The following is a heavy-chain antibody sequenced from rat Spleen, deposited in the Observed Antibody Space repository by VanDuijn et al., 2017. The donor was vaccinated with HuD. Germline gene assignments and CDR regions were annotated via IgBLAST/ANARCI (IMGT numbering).Heavy chain of an antibody. J-gene: IGHJ2*01. D-gene: IGHD1-5*01. CDR3: AKDVGRYNCFFDY. CDR2: ISYDGGNT. Sequence: EVQLVESGGGLVQPGRSMKLSCAASGFTFSSFAMAWVRQAPTKGLEWVASISYDGGNTYYRDSVKGRFTISRDNAKSSLYLQMDSLRSEDTSTYYGAKDVGRYNCFFDYWGQGVMVTVSS. V-gene: IGHV5-20*01. CDR1: GFTFSSFA.